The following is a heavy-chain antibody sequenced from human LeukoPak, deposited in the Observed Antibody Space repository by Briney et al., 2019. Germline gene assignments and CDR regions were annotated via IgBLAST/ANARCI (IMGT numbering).Heavy chain of an antibody. D-gene: IGHD4-17*01. J-gene: IGHJ4*02. CDR1: GGSFSGYY. Sequence: SETLSLTCAVYGGSFSGYYWSWIRQPPGKGLEWIGEINHSGSTNYNPSLKSRVTISVDTSKNQFSLKLSSVTAADTAVYYCARGGPYGDYGYWGQGTLVTVSS. CDR2: INHSGST. CDR3: ARGGPYGDYGY. V-gene: IGHV4-34*01.